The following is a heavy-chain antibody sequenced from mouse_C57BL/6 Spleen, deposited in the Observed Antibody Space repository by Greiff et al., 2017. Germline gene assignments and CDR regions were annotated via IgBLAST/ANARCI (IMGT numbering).Heavy chain of an antibody. V-gene: IGHV5-2*01. D-gene: IGHD2-1*01. CDR1: EYEFPSHD. CDR2: INTDGGST. CDR3: EGGVTPFAY. J-gene: IGHJ3*01. Sequence: VKLMEPGGGLVQPGESLKLSCESNEYEFPSHDMPWVRKTPEQRLELVAAINTDGGSTYYPDTMERRFNISRDNTKKTLSRQMGRVRSEDKALCYCEGGVTPFAYWGQGTLVTVSA.